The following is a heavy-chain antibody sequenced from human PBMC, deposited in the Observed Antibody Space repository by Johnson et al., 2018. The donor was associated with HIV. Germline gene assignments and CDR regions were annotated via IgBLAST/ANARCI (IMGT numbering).Heavy chain of an antibody. CDR1: GFTFSYYW. CDR3: ARELRIAARGLAFDI. Sequence: VQLVESGGGLVLPGASLRLSCAVSGFTFSYYWMSWVRQAPGKGLAWVANIKQDGREKYYVDSVKGRFPISRDNAKKSLYLQMNSLRAEDTAVYYCARELRIAARGLAFDIWGRGTMVTVSS. D-gene: IGHD6-6*01. J-gene: IGHJ3*02. CDR2: IKQDGREK. V-gene: IGHV3-7*05.